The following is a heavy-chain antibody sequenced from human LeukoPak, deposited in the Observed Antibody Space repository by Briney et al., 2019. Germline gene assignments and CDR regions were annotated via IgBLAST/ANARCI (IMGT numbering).Heavy chain of an antibody. CDR1: GGSISSGGYY. Sequence: SETLSLTCTVSGGSISSGGYYWNWIRQFPGKGLEWIGYIYYSGSTYYNPSLKSRVTISVDTSKNQFSLKLNSLTAADTAIYFCARALRGSNYIDHFDYWGQGTLVTVSS. CDR2: IYYSGST. V-gene: IGHV4-31*03. CDR3: ARALRGSNYIDHFDY. J-gene: IGHJ4*02. D-gene: IGHD1-7*01.